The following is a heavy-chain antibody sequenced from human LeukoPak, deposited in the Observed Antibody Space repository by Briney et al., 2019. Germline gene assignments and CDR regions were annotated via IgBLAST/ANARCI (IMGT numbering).Heavy chain of an antibody. V-gene: IGHV3-48*03. Sequence: PGGSLRLSCAASGFTFSSYEMNWVRQAPGKGLEWVSYISSSGSTIDYAGSVKGRFTISRDYAKNSLYLQMNSLRAEDTAVYYCASSAQWALDASDIWGQGTMVIVSS. D-gene: IGHD1-26*01. CDR2: ISSSGSTI. CDR3: ASSAQWALDASDI. CDR1: GFTFSSYE. J-gene: IGHJ3*02.